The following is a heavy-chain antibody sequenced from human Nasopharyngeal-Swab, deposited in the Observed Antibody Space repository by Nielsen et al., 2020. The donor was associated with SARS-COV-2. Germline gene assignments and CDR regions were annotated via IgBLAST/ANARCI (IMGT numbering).Heavy chain of an antibody. Sequence: GESLKISCVASGFTFSNYWMHWVRQAPGKGLVWVSRINLDGSTTSYADSVRGRFTISRDNAKNTLYLQMNSLRAEDTAVYYCASGPRGSYLQFDNWGQGTLVTVSS. CDR3: ASGPRGSYLQFDN. CDR1: GFTFSNYW. V-gene: IGHV3-74*01. J-gene: IGHJ4*02. CDR2: INLDGSTT. D-gene: IGHD1-26*01.